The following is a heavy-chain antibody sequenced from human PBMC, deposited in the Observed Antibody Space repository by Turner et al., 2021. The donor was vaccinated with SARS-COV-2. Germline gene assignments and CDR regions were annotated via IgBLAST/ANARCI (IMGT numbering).Heavy chain of an antibody. CDR2: IIAITGIT. CDR3: ARQRISVAGYDYYGMDV. V-gene: IGHV1-69*10. CDR1: GGPFSSYA. D-gene: IGHD6-19*01. Sequence: QVQLVQSGAEVKKPGSSVKVACKASGGPFSSYAISWVRQAPGQGREWMGGIIAITGITNYAPKSQGRVTITADKSTSTAYMELSSLRSEDTAVYYCARQRISVAGYDYYGMDVWGQGTTVTVSS. J-gene: IGHJ6*02.